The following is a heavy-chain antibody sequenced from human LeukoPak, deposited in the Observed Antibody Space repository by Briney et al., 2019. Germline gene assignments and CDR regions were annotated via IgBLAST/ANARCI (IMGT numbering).Heavy chain of an antibody. CDR3: ARDGGSRGDLDY. CDR2: IWYDGSNK. V-gene: IGHV3-33*01. D-gene: IGHD2-15*01. Sequence: GGSLRLSCAASGFTFSSYGMHWVRQAPGKGLEWVAVIWYDGSNKYYADSVKRRFTISRDNSKNTLYLQMNSLRAEDTAVYYCARDGGSRGDLDYWGQGTLVTVSS. CDR1: GFTFSSYG. J-gene: IGHJ4*02.